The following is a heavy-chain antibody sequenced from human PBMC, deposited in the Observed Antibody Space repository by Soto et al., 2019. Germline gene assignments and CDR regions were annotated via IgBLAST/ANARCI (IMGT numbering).Heavy chain of an antibody. V-gene: IGHV1-69*06. J-gene: IGHJ4*02. Sequence: QVQLVQSGAEVKKPGSSVKVSCKAPGGTFSSYAISWVRQAPGQGLEWMGGINPIFGTANYAQKFQGTVTSTADKSTSTAYMELSSLRSEDTPVYYCATLGGTAMVKIDYWGQGTLVTVSS. D-gene: IGHD5-18*01. CDR3: ATLGGTAMVKIDY. CDR1: GGTFSSYA. CDR2: INPIFGTA.